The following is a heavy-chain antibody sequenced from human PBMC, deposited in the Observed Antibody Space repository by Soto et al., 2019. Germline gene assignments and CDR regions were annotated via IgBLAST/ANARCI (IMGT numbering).Heavy chain of an antibody. V-gene: IGHV3-48*03. CDR3: TRELRLTCTSAGCSYTWFDF. Sequence: EDLLVESGGALVQPGGALRLSCEASGFTFSAYDMNWVRQAPGKGLEWIAYISGSGGAVHHADSVKGRFTISRDNAKNSLFAQPRCLRVDDTHVYFCTRELRLTCTSAGCSYTWFDFWGQGTLVTVSS. CDR1: GFTFSAYD. J-gene: IGHJ5*01. D-gene: IGHD2-2*01. CDR2: ISGSGGAV.